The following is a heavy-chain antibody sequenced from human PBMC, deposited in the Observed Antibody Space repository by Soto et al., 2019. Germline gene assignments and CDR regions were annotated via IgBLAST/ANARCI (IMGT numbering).Heavy chain of an antibody. CDR1: GGSISGSY. CDR3: ARSVAVPGAHIDY. V-gene: IGHV4-59*01. D-gene: IGHD6-19*01. J-gene: IGHJ4*02. CDR2: VYYTGST. Sequence: LSLTCSVSGGSISGSYWSWIRQSPGKGLEWLGYVYYTGSTNYSPSLRSRVSISVDTSKNEFSLRLSSVTAADTAVYFCARSVAVPGAHIDYWGQGTQVTVYS.